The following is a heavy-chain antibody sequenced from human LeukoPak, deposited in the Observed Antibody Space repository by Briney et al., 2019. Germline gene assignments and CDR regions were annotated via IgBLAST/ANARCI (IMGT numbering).Heavy chain of an antibody. CDR2: IYYSGST. J-gene: IGHJ4*02. Sequence: SETLSLTCTVSGGSISSYYWSWIRQPPGKGLEWIGYIYYSGSTNYNPSLKSRVTISVDTSKNQFSLKLSSVTAADTAVYYCARSIPTMVRGDGGFDYWGQGTLVTVSS. D-gene: IGHD3-10*01. V-gene: IGHV4-59*08. CDR3: ARSIPTMVRGDGGFDY. CDR1: GGSISSYY.